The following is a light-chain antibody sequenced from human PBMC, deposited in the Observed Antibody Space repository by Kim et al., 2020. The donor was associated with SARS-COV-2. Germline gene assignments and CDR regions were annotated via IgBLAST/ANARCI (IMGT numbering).Light chain of an antibody. CDR3: QHRYNWPLT. CDR2: DAS. V-gene: IGKV3-11*01. CDR1: PSVDSS. J-gene: IGKJ4*01. Sequence: LSPGESATRSCRASPSVDSSVAWYQQKPGPAPRLLIYDASSRATGIPVRFSGSGSGTDFTLTISSLEPEDFAVYYCQHRYNWPLTFGGGTKVDIK.